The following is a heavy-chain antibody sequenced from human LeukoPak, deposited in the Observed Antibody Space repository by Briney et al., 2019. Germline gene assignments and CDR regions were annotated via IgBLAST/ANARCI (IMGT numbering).Heavy chain of an antibody. CDR1: GVTFSSYD. Sequence: PGGSLRLSCAASGVTFSSYDMYWVRHAPEKGLEWVSTISGSVGSTYYADSVKGRFTISRDNSKNSLYLQMNSLRTEDTALYYCARPKMVRGVDDAFDIWGQGTMVTVSS. CDR2: ISGSVGST. D-gene: IGHD3-10*01. J-gene: IGHJ3*02. CDR3: ARPKMVRGVDDAFDI. V-gene: IGHV3-43*02.